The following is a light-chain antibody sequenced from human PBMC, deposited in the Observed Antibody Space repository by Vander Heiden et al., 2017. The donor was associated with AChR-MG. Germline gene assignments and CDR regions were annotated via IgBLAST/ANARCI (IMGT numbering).Light chain of an antibody. Sequence: EIVLTQSPGNLSLSPGEGASLSCRASQPLSNIYLAWYQQKPGQAPRLLISGASSRATGIPDRFSGSGSGTDFTLTISRLEPEDFAVYYCQQNSRSQTFGQGTKVEIK. V-gene: IGKV3-20*01. J-gene: IGKJ1*01. CDR2: GAS. CDR1: QPLSNIY. CDR3: QQNSRSQT.